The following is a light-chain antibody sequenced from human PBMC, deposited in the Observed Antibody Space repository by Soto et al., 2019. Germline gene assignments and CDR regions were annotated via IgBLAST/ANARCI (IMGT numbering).Light chain of an antibody. CDR1: QSVSSSY. J-gene: IGKJ1*01. V-gene: IGKV3-20*01. CDR2: GAS. CDR3: QQYGSSPWT. Sequence: EIVLTQSPGTLSLSPGERATLSCRASQSVSSSYLAWYQQKPGQAPRLLIYGASSRVTGIPDRFSGGGSGTDFTLTISRLEPEDFAVYYCQQYGSSPWTFGQGTKVEIK.